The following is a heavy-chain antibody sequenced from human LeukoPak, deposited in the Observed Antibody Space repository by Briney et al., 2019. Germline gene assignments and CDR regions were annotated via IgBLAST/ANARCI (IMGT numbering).Heavy chain of an antibody. CDR3: ARDRVLYYYDSSGWDAFDI. D-gene: IGHD3-22*01. Sequence: PSQTLSLTCTVSGGSISSGDYYWGWIRQPPGKGLEWIGYIYYSGSTYYNPSLKSRVTISVDTSKNQFSLKLSSVTAADTAVYYCARDRVLYYYDSSGWDAFDIWGQGTMVTVSS. CDR2: IYYSGST. J-gene: IGHJ3*02. V-gene: IGHV4-30-4*01. CDR1: GGSISSGDYY.